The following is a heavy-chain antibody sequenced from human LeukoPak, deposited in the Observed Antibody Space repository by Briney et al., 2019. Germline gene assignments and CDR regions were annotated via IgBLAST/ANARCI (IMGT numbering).Heavy chain of an antibody. CDR2: ISSSSSYI. D-gene: IGHD1-20*01. J-gene: IGHJ4*02. V-gene: IGHV3-21*01. CDR1: GFTFSSYS. Sequence: GSLRLSCAASGFTFSSYSMNWVRQAPGKGLEWVSSISSSSSYIYYADSVKGRFTISRDNAKNSLYLQMNSLRAEDTAVYYCAKDSELGINWNPFDYWGQGTLVTVSS. CDR3: AKDSELGINWNPFDY.